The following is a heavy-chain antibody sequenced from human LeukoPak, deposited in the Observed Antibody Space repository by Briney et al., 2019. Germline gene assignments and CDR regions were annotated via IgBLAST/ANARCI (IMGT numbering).Heavy chain of an antibody. CDR3: ARTYYDILTGYNPYFDY. CDR1: GFTFNTYS. CDR2: ISSSSIYR. Sequence: GGSLRLSCVASGFTFNTYSMNWVRQAPGKGLEWVSSISSSSIYRYYADSVKGRVTISRDNAKNSLYLQMNSLRAEDTAVYYCARTYYDILTGYNPYFDYWGQGILVTVSS. V-gene: IGHV3-21*01. J-gene: IGHJ4*02. D-gene: IGHD3-9*01.